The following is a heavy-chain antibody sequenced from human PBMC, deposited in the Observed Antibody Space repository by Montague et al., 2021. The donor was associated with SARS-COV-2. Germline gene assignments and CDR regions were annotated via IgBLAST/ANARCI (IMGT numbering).Heavy chain of an antibody. CDR1: GASIRTVSYY. J-gene: IGHJ4*02. CDR2: VCYTGHT. V-gene: IGHV4-39*07. Sequence: SETLSLTCTVSGASIRTVSYYWSWIRQPAGKGLEWIGSVCYTGHTDYTPSLAARIAMSLDTSTNQFSLTLSSVAAADTAVYYCARDRDGNYYFDHWGQGTLVIVSS. D-gene: IGHD1-7*01. CDR3: ARDRDGNYYFDH.